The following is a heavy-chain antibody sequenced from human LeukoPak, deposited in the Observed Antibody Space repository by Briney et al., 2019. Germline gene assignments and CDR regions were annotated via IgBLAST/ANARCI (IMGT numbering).Heavy chain of an antibody. V-gene: IGHV3-66*01. Sequence: GGSLRLSCAASGFTVSSNYMSWVRQAPGKGLEWVSVIYSGGSTYYADSVKGRFTISRDNSKNTLYLQMNSLRAEDTAVYYCARIPYYDFWSGPGWFDPWGQGTLVTVSS. CDR3: ARIPYYDFWSGPGWFDP. CDR2: IYSGGST. J-gene: IGHJ5*02. CDR1: GFTVSSNY. D-gene: IGHD3-3*01.